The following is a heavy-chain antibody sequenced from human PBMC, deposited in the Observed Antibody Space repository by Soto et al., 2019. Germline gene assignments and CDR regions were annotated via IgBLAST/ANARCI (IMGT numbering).Heavy chain of an antibody. V-gene: IGHV1-69*06. J-gene: IGHJ6*02. D-gene: IGHD2-15*01. CDR2: ITPIFGTV. CDR1: GGTFSSYS. CDR3: ASRYCSGGSCYGARLTYYYGMNV. Sequence: GASVKVSCKASGGTFSSYSFSWVRQAPGQGLEWMGGITPIFGTVHYAQNFRGRVTITADKSTSIVHMELSSLRSEDTAVYYCASRYCSGGSCYGARLTYYYGMNVWGQGTTVTVSS.